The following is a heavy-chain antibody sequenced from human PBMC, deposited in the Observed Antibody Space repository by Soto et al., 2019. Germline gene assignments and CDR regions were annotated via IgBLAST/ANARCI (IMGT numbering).Heavy chain of an antibody. D-gene: IGHD6-19*01. CDR1: GFTFSSYG. Sequence: QVQLVESGGGVVQPGRSLRLSCAASGFTFSSYGMHWVRQAPGKGLEWVAVISYDGSNKYYADSVKGRFTISRDNSKNTLYLQMNSLRAEDTAVYYCAKERQWLEVDYWGQGTLVTVSS. CDR2: ISYDGSNK. CDR3: AKERQWLEVDY. J-gene: IGHJ4*02. V-gene: IGHV3-30*18.